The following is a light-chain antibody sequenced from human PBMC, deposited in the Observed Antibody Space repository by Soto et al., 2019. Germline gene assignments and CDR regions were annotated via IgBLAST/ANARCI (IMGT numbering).Light chain of an antibody. Sequence: QSALTQPRSVSGSPGQSVTISCTGTGSDVGGYNYVSWYQQHPGKAPKLVIYDVSKWPSGVPDRFSGSKSGNTASLTISGLQAEDEGDYYCCSYAGRYTYVFGTGTQLTVL. J-gene: IGLJ1*01. CDR2: DVS. CDR1: GSDVGGYNY. V-gene: IGLV2-11*01. CDR3: CSYAGRYTYV.